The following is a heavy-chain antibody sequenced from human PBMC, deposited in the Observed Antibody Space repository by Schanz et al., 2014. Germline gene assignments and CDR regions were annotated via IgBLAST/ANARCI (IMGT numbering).Heavy chain of an antibody. Sequence: EVQLFEPGGALVQPGGSLRLSCSASGFTFSTFAMSWVRRAPGKGPEWVSSLTGSGGGTYYADSVRGRFTISRDKARNTVDLQMKSLRAGDTTVYYCAEHDRSLKGNDGWGQGTLVTVSS. V-gene: IGHV3-23*01. CDR1: GFTFSTFA. CDR3: AEHDRSLKGNDG. J-gene: IGHJ1*01. CDR2: LTGSGGGT. D-gene: IGHD3-10*01.